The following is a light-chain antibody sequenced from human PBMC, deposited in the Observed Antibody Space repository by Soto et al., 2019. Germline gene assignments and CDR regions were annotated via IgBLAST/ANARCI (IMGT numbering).Light chain of an antibody. J-gene: IGLJ1*01. CDR2: EVS. V-gene: IGLV2-8*01. CDR1: SSDVGGYNY. Sequence: QSALTQPPSASGSPGQSVTISCIGTSSDVGGYNYVSWYQQHPGKAPKLMIYEVSERPSGVPDRFSGSKSDNTASLTVSGLQAEDEADYYCSSYAGSNIYVFGTGTKVTVL. CDR3: SSYAGSNIYV.